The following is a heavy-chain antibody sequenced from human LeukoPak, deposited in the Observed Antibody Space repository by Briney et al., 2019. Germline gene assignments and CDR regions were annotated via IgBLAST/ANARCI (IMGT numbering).Heavy chain of an antibody. J-gene: IGHJ4*02. V-gene: IGHV3-48*03. CDR1: GFTFRDCE. CDR3: AKGPRDPSEFCSRGTCAPTYDV. CDR2: ISTRGRKI. Sequence: GGSLRLSCAAAGFTFRDCEMKGVRQARGKGLEWVSYISTRGRKIYYADSVKGRFTISRDNAKNSVYLQMNSLTADDTAIYFCAKGPRDPSEFCSRGTCAPTYDVWGQGTLVTVSS. D-gene: IGHD2-15*01.